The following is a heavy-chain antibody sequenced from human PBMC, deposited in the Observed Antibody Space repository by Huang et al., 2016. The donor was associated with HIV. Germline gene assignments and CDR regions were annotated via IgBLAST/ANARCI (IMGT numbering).Heavy chain of an antibody. CDR2: IHYDGSNR. Sequence: QVQLVESGGGVVQPGGSLRLSCAASGFTFSSYGMHWARQAPGKGLEWVAFIHYDGSNRYYADSVKGRFTISRDNSKNTLYLQMNSLRAEDTAVYFCAKFGSSGYLPRYSFDYWGQGTLVTVSS. V-gene: IGHV3-30*02. CDR1: GFTFSSYG. D-gene: IGHD3-22*01. J-gene: IGHJ4*02. CDR3: AKFGSSGYLPRYSFDY.